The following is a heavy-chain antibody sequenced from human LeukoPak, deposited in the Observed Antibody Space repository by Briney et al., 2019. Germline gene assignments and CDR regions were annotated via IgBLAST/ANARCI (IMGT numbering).Heavy chain of an antibody. CDR2: IKQDGSEK. CDR3: ARDRYFSGA. D-gene: IGHD2-15*01. CDR1: GLTFSNYW. J-gene: IGHJ5*02. V-gene: IGHV3-7*03. Sequence: GGSLRLSCAASGLTFSNYWMSWVRQTPGKGLEWVANIKQDGSEKHHADSVKGRFAISRDNAKNSLYLQMNNLRAEDTAVYYCARDRYFSGAWGQGTLVTVSS.